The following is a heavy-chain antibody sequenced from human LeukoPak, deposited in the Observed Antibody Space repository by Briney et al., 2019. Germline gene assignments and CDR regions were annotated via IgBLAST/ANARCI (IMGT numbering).Heavy chain of an antibody. D-gene: IGHD6-19*01. Sequence: GGSLRLSCVDSGYTFSRYGMRWVREAPGKGLGWVAVISFDGSNKYYADSVEGRFTISRDNSENTLFLQMNSLRAEDTAVYYCAKGRGVAIAVAVTPEFDYWGQGTLVTVSS. V-gene: IGHV3-30*18. CDR2: ISFDGSNK. J-gene: IGHJ4*02. CDR1: GYTFSRYG. CDR3: AKGRGVAIAVAVTPEFDY.